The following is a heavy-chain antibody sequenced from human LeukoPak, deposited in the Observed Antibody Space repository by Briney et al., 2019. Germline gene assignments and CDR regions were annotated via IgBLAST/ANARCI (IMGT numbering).Heavy chain of an antibody. Sequence: ASVKVCCKASGYFLRDYYMHWVRQATRQGLEWMGRINPSSGDANYAQKFQGRVTMTSDTSISTAYLELNRLRADDTAIYFCARDVHDYGGNSGFDYWGQGSLVIVSS. D-gene: IGHD4-23*01. CDR1: GYFLRDYY. J-gene: IGHJ4*01. V-gene: IGHV1-2*02. CDR2: INPSSGDA. CDR3: ARDVHDYGGNSGFDY.